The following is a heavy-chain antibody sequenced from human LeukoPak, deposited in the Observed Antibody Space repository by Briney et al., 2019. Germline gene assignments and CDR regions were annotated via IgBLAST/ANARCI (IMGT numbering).Heavy chain of an antibody. D-gene: IGHD3-3*01. CDR2: IYHSGNA. J-gene: IGHJ4*02. CDR1: GDSISSGYY. CDR3: ARDNDFDFWDGSPGVY. V-gene: IGHV4-38-2*02. Sequence: PSETLSLTCSVSGDSISSGYYWGWIRQSPGKGLEWIGSIYHSGNAYYNPSLKSRVTISVDTSNNQFSLKLTSVTAADTAVYCCARDNDFDFWDGSPGVYWGQGTLVTVSS.